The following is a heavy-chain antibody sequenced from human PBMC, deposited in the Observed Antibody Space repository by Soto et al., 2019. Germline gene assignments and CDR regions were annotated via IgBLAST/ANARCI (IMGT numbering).Heavy chain of an antibody. D-gene: IGHD3-10*01. CDR1: GITFGNRA. J-gene: IGHJ4*02. CDR2: ITDTGGDA. CDR3: ARGSEDSYPGSRIFDF. Sequence: GGSLRLSCVASGITFGNRAMSWVRQAPGEGLEWVSAITDTGGDAKYADSVRGRFAISRDNSKNTLYLQMSSLRAEDSAVYYCARGSEDSYPGSRIFDFWGRGTLVTVSS. V-gene: IGHV3-23*01.